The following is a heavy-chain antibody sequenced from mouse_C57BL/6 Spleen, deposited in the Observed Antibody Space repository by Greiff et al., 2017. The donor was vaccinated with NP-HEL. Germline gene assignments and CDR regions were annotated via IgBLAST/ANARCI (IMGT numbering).Heavy chain of an antibody. J-gene: IGHJ3*01. Sequence: EVHLVESGPELVKPGASVKISCKASGYSFTGYYMHWVKQSHGNILDWIGYIYPYNGVSSYNQKFKGKATLTVDKSSSTAYMGLRSLTSEDSAVYYCASHYEMFAYWGQGTLVTVSA. D-gene: IGHD2-4*01. CDR1: GYSFTGYY. CDR3: ASHYEMFAY. V-gene: IGHV1-31*01. CDR2: IYPYNGVS.